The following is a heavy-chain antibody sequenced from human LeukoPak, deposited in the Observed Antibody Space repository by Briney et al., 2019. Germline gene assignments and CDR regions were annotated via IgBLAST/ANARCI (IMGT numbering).Heavy chain of an antibody. CDR3: AKGADCGGDCWYFDY. V-gene: IGHV3-23*01. CDR1: GFTFSSYA. Sequence: GGSLRLSCAASGFTFSSYAMNWVRQAPGKGLEWVSVISGSGGSTYYADSVKGRFTISRDNSKNTLYLQMNSLRAEDTAVYYCAKGADCGGDCWYFDYWGQGTLVTVSS. CDR2: ISGSGGST. D-gene: IGHD2-21*02. J-gene: IGHJ4*02.